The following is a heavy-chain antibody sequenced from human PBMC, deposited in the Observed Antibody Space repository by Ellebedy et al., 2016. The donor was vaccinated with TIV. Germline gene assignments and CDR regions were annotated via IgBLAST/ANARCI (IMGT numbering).Heavy chain of an antibody. CDR2: IAHDGSVA. J-gene: IGHJ2*01. CDR1: GFTFSDYG. Sequence: GESLKISCAASGFTFSDYGIHWVRRAPGKGLEWLAVIAHDGSVAYYRESVKGRINLSRDNSKNTVYLQVNSLRPDDTAVYFCAKEPPIHASPWYFDLWGRGTLVTVSS. D-gene: IGHD5-18*01. CDR3: AKEPPIHASPWYFDL. V-gene: IGHV3-30*18.